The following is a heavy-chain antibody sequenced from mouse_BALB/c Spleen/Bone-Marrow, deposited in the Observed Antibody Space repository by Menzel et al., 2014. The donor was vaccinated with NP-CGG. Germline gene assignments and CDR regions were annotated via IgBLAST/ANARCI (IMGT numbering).Heavy chain of an antibody. CDR3: ARGRGWYLDY. V-gene: IGHV1-80*01. J-gene: IGHJ2*01. CDR1: DYAISSYW. D-gene: IGHD2-3*01. CDR2: IYPGDGDT. Sequence: QVHVKQSGAELVRPGSSVKISCKASDYAISSYWMNWVKQRPGQGLEWIGQIYPGDGDTNYNGKFKGKATLTADKSSSTAYMQISSLTSEDSAVYFCARGRGWYLDYWGQGTTLTVSS.